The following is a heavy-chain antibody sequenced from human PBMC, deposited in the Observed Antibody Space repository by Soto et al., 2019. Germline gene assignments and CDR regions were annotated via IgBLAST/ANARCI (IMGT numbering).Heavy chain of an antibody. CDR2: ISGYNGDT. CDR1: GYTFSRYG. J-gene: IGHJ6*02. V-gene: IGHV1-18*01. CDR3: AKNGQPPYYYYGLDV. Sequence: QGQLVQSGGEVKKPGASVKGSCKASGYTFSRYGISWVRQAPGQGLEWMGWISGYNGDTNYAQKFQGRVTMTIDTSTTTAYMELRGLTSDDTAIYYCAKNGQPPYYYYGLDVWGQGTTVTVSS. D-gene: IGHD2-8*01.